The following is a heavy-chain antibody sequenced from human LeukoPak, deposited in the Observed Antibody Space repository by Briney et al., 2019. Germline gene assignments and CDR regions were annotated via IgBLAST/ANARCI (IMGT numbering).Heavy chain of an antibody. V-gene: IGHV3-33*08. CDR3: ARERNYDFWSGSLLSYYGMDV. J-gene: IGHJ6*02. Sequence: GGSLRLSCAASGFTFSSYAMSWVRQAPGKGLEWVAVIWYDGSNKYYADSVKGRFTISRDNSKNTLYLQMNSLRAEDTAVYYCARERNYDFWSGSLLSYYGMDVWGQGTTVTVSS. D-gene: IGHD3-3*01. CDR2: IWYDGSNK. CDR1: GFTFSSYA.